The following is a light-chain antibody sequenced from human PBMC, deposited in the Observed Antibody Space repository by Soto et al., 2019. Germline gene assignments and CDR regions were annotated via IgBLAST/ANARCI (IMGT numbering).Light chain of an antibody. J-gene: IGLJ1*01. Sequence: QSVLSQPPSVSGAPGQRITISCTGSSSNIGANYDVHWYRQVPGTALKLLMSGDNNRPSGVADRFSGSKSGTSASLAITRLQAEDEADYYCQSYDSSLNRVFGTGTKVTVL. CDR1: SSNIGANYD. CDR2: GDN. CDR3: QSYDSSLNRV. V-gene: IGLV1-40*01.